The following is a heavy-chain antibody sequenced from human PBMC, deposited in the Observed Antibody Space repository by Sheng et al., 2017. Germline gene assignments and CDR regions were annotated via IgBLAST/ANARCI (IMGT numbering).Heavy chain of an antibody. CDR3: AREGQGIVLMVYEPDAWFDP. CDR1: GYSISSGYY. D-gene: IGHD2-8*01. V-gene: IGHV4-38-2*02. J-gene: IGHJ5*02. CDR2: IYHSGST. Sequence: QVQLQESGPGLVKPSETLSLTCAVSGYSISSGYYWGWIRQPPGKGLEWIGSIYHSGSTYYNPSLKSRVTISVDTSKNQFSLKLSSVTAADTAVYYCAREGQGIVLMVYEPDAWFDPWGQGTLVTVSS.